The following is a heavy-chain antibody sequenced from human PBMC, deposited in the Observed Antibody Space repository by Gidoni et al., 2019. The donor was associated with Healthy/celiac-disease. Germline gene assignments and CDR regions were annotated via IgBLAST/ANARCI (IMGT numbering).Heavy chain of an antibody. J-gene: IGHJ3*02. CDR1: DGSISSGGYS. CDR3: ARETGSGINAFDI. D-gene: IGHD3-10*01. V-gene: IGHV4-30-2*01. Sequence: QRQRQESGSGLVKPSQTLSLTGAVSDGSISSGGYSGSWIRQPPGQGLEWIGYIYHSGSTSPIPSLKSRVTLSVDRSQNQFSLKLSSVTAADTAVYYCARETGSGINAFDIWGQGTMVTVSS. CDR2: IYHSGST.